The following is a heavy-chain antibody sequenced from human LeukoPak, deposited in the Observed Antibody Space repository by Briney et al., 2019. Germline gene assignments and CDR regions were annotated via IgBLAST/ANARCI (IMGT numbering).Heavy chain of an antibody. CDR3: ASPRHSYGVPTDY. V-gene: IGHV3-74*01. J-gene: IGHJ4*02. Sequence: GGSLRLSCAASGFTFSSYWMHWVRQAPGKGLVGVSRINSDGSSTSYADSVKGRFTISRDNAKNTLYLQMNSLRAEDTAVYYCASPRHSYGVPTDYWGQGTLVTVSS. CDR1: GFTFSSYW. CDR2: INSDGSST. D-gene: IGHD4-17*01.